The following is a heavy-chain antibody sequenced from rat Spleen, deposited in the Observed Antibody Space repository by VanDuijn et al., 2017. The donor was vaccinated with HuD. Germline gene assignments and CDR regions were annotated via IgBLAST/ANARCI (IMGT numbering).Heavy chain of an antibody. V-gene: IGHV5-31*01. D-gene: IGHD1-6*01. J-gene: IGHJ1*01. CDR2: ITHTGGST. CDR3: ARPHTYGLLLDWYFDF. CDR1: FTFNSYW. Sequence: FTFNSYWMTWIRQAPGRGLEWVASITHTGGSTYYPDSVKGRFTISRDNAKNTLYLQMNSLRSEDTATYYCARPHTYGLLLDWYFDFWGPGTMVTVSS.